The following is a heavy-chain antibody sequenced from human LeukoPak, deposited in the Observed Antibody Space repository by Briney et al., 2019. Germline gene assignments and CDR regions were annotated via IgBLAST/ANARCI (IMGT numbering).Heavy chain of an antibody. CDR1: GFTFSSYA. CDR3: ARDRASLSRKPRHDDY. CDR2: ISYDGSNK. Sequence: GGSLRLSCAASGFTFSSYAVHWLRQTPGKGLEWVAVISYDGSNKYYADSVKGRFTISRDNSKNTLYLQMNSLRAEDTAVYYCARDRASLSRKPRHDDYWGQGTLVTVSS. V-gene: IGHV3-30-3*01. D-gene: IGHD3-3*02. J-gene: IGHJ4*02.